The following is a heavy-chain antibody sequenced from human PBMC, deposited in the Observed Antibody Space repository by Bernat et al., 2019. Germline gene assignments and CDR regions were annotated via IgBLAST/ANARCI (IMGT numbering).Heavy chain of an antibody. CDR2: INHSGST. CDR3: ARGVLLWFGELDY. V-gene: IGHV4-34*01. CDR1: GGSFSGYY. D-gene: IGHD3-10*01. J-gene: IGHJ4*02. Sequence: QVQLQQWGAGLLKPSETLSLTCAVYGGSFSGYYWSWIRQPPGKGLEWIGEINHSGSTNYNPSLKSRVTISVDTSKNQFSLKLSSVTAADTAVYYCARGVLLWFGELDYWGQGTLVTVSS.